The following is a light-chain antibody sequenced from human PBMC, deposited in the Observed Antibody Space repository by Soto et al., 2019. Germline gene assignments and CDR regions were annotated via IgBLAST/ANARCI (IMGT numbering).Light chain of an antibody. Sequence: DIVMTQAPDSLAVSLGERATINCKSTQDVFSRSNNKNYLAWYQQTPGQPTKLLIYGASSRDSVVPDRCSASVSGTDCTLTITSLQDEDGAVDYCQHYHSTPWTCGQGTTV. J-gene: IGKJ1*01. V-gene: IGKV4-1*01. CDR2: GAS. CDR1: QDVFSRSNNKNY. CDR3: QHYHSTPWT.